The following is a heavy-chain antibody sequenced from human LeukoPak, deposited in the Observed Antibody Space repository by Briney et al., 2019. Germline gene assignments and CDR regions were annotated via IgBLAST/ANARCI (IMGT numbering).Heavy chain of an antibody. V-gene: IGHV1-8*01. CDR3: ARGRRGGGYYYYDSSGYYYDY. D-gene: IGHD3-22*01. CDR1: GYTFTSYD. J-gene: IGHJ4*02. Sequence: ASVKVSCKASGYTFTSYDINWVRQATGQGLEWMGWMNPSSGNTGYAQKFQGRVTMTRNTSISTAYMELSSLRSEDTAVYYCARGRRGGGYYYYDSSGYYYDYWGQGTLVTVSS. CDR2: MNPSSGNT.